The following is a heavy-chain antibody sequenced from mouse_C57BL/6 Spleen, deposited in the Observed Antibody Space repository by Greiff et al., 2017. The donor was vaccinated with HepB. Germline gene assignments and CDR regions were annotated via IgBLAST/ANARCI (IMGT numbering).Heavy chain of an antibody. CDR2: IDPEDGDT. V-gene: IGHV14-1*01. D-gene: IGHD1-1*01. J-gene: IGHJ4*01. CDR3: TTTPFTTVGDYAMDY. CDR1: GFNIKDYY. Sequence: EVQRVESGAELVRPGASVKLSCTASGFNIKDYYMHWVKQRPEQGLEWIGRIDPEDGDTEYAPKFQGKATMTADTSSNTAYLQLSSLTSEDTAVYYCTTTPFTTVGDYAMDYWGQGTSVTVSS.